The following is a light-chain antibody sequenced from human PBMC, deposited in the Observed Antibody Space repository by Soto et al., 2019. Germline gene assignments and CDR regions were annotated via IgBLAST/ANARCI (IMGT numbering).Light chain of an antibody. J-gene: IGKJ2*01. Sequence: EIVMTQSPATLSMSPGESATLSCRASQSISSELAWYQQKPGQHPRLLIYGASTRATGVPARFTGSGSGSDFTLTISGLQSEDFAVYYCQQGHNWPLTFGQGTRLEI. CDR1: QSISSE. CDR2: GAS. CDR3: QQGHNWPLT. V-gene: IGKV3-15*01.